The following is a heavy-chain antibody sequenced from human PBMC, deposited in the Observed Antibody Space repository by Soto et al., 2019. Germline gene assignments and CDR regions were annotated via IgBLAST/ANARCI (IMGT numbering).Heavy chain of an antibody. Sequence: QDHLAQSGAEVKKPGSSVTVSCKASGGTFNSYGISWVRQAPGQGLAWMGVIIPLYGTVNYEQKVQGRVSITADKSTSTAYMDLSSLRSDDTAVYYCARVRVIRGVIPSHFGLWGQGTLVTVSS. J-gene: IGHJ4*02. CDR3: ARVRVIRGVIPSHFGL. V-gene: IGHV1-69*06. D-gene: IGHD3-10*01. CDR1: GGTFNSYG. CDR2: IIPLYGTV.